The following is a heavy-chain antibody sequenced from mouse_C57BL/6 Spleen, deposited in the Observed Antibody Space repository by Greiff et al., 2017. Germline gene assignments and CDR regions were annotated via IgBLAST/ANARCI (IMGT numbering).Heavy chain of an antibody. CDR1: GFTFSDYG. J-gene: IGHJ4*01. V-gene: IGHV5-17*01. CDR3: ARRTIYYDYAEGLYAMDY. D-gene: IGHD2-4*01. Sequence: EVQVVESGGGLVKPGGSLKLSCAASGFTFSDYGMHWVRQAPEKGLEWVAYISSGSSTIYYADTVKGRFTISRDNAKNTLFLQMTSLRSEDTAMYYCARRTIYYDYAEGLYAMDYWGQGTSVTVSS. CDR2: ISSGSSTI.